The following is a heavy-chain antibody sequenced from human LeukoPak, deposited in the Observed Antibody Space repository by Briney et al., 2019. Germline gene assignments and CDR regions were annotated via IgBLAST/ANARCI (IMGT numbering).Heavy chain of an antibody. Sequence: GGSLRLSCAAPGFTFSSYSMNWVRQAPGKGLEWVSSISSSSSYIYYADSVKGRFTISRDNAKNSLYLQMNSLRAEDTAVYYCARGFEYSSSSHYWGQGTLVTVSS. CDR3: ARGFEYSSSSHY. J-gene: IGHJ4*02. D-gene: IGHD6-6*01. CDR1: GFTFSSYS. V-gene: IGHV3-21*01. CDR2: ISSSSSYI.